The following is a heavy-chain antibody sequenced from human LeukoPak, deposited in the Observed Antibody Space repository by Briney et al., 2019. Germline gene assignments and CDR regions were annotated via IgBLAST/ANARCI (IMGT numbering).Heavy chain of an antibody. J-gene: IGHJ5*02. D-gene: IGHD1-7*01. CDR3: MRGATDTTRWFDP. Sequence: PGGSLRLSCAASGFTFSSYAMSWVRQAPGKGLEWVSLISRASESIFYADSVKGRFTISRDNAKNSLYLQMNSLRAEDTAAYYCMRGATDTTRWFDPWGQGTLVTVSS. CDR2: ISRASESI. V-gene: IGHV3-21*01. CDR1: GFTFSSYA.